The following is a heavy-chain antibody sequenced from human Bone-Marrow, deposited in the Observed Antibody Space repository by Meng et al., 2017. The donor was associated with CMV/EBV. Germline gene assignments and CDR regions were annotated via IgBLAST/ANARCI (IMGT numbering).Heavy chain of an antibody. CDR2: MDRSDGGS. V-gene: IGHV1-46*01. CDR1: YALPRFY. CDR3: AGGRDYYNDCSGSYCVDF. J-gene: IGHJ4*02. Sequence: YALPRFYVHWLRQAPAQGLGWMGIMDRSDGGSRYEQKVQRRVTMTRDETSRTLYVELRSLRSEDKAVYYCAGGRDYYNDCSGSYCVDFWGQGTLVTVSS. D-gene: IGHD3-22*01.